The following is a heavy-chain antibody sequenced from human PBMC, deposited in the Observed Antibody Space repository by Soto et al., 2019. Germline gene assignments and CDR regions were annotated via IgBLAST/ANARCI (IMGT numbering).Heavy chain of an antibody. Sequence: PGGSLRLSCTASGFTFSTYWMTWVRQAPGKGLEWVANIKEDGSEKHYVDSVKGRFSISRNNAKNSLYLQMNSLRVEDTAVYFCAGGRQYFYWIVNYWGPGTLVTVSS. CDR2: IKEDGSEK. V-gene: IGHV3-7*03. J-gene: IGHJ4*02. CDR3: AGGRQYFYWIVNY. CDR1: GFTFSTYW. D-gene: IGHD2-21*01.